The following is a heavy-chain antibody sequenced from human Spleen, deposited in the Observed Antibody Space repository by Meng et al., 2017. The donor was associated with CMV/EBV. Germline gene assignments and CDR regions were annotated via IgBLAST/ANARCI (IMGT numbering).Heavy chain of an antibody. Sequence: GGSLRLSCAASGFTFSSYGMHWVRQAPGKGLEWVAFIRYDGSNKYYADSVKGRFTISRDNSKNTLYLQMNSLRAEDTAVYYCAREGGGTIAPRDLDYWGQGTLVTVSS. CDR2: IRYDGSNK. CDR3: AREGGGTIAPRDLDY. D-gene: IGHD6-6*01. CDR1: GFTFSSYG. V-gene: IGHV3-30*02. J-gene: IGHJ4*02.